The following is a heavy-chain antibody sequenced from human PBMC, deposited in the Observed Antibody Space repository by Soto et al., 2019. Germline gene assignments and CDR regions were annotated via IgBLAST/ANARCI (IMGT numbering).Heavy chain of an antibody. V-gene: IGHV3-30*18. Sequence: QVQLVESGGAVVQPGRSLRLSCTASGFTFSAYGLHWVRQAPGKGLEWVSTISYDGSHEYYADSVKVRFTVSRDDSKKTMYLLMNSLRIDDTGVYFCEKEMFPQTVPDSSWPWGDYWGPGTLVTVFS. CDR3: EKEMFPQTVPDSSWPWGDY. CDR1: GFTFSAYG. J-gene: IGHJ4*02. D-gene: IGHD6-13*01. CDR2: ISYDGSHE.